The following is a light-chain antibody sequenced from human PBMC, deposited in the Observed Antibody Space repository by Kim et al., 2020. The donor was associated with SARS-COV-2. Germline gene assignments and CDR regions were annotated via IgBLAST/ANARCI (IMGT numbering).Light chain of an antibody. V-gene: IGKV2-28*01. CDR2: MAS. CDR3: MQPLESQPT. CDR1: QSLLRSNGYNY. J-gene: IGKJ4*01. Sequence: PAYISCRSSQSLLRSNGYNYVDWYLQKPGQAAQLLIYMASNRASGVPDRFSGSGSGTNYTLKISTVETEDAGVYYCMQPLESQPTFGAGTKVDIK.